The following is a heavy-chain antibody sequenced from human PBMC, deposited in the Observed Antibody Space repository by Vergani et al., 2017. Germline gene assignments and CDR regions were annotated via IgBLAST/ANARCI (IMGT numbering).Heavy chain of an antibody. CDR2: INPNSGGT. J-gene: IGHJ4*02. CDR1: GYTFTGYY. CDR3: ARDSDYYDSSGYPYYFDY. V-gene: IGHV1-2*02. Sequence: QVQLVQSGAEVKKPGASVKVSCKASGYTFTGYYMHWVRQAPGQGLEWMGWINPNSGGTNYAQKFQGRVTMTTDTSTSTAYMELRSLRSDDTAVYYCARDSDYYDSSGYPYYFDYWGQGTLVTVSS. D-gene: IGHD3-22*01.